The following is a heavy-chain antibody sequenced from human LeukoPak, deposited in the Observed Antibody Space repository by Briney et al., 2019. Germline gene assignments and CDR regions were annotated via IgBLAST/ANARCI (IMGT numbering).Heavy chain of an antibody. CDR3: ARHSGTYYDFDY. Sequence: SETLSLTCTVSDASISGYYWSWIREPPGKGLEWIGYIYYSASTNYNPSLKSRVTISVDTSKNQFSLRLSAVTAADTAVYYCARHSGTYYDFDYWGQGTLVTVSS. V-gene: IGHV4-59*01. CDR2: IYYSAST. CDR1: DASISGYY. D-gene: IGHD1-26*01. J-gene: IGHJ4*02.